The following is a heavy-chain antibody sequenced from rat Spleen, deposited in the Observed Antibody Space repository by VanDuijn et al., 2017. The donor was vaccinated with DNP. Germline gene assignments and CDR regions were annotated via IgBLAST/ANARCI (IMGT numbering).Heavy chain of an antibody. CDR3: TRRGHTTGLNWFVY. CDR1: GFTFSDYN. Sequence: EVQLVESGGGLVQPGGSLKLSCAASGFTFSDYNMAWVRQAPKKGLEWVATILFDGSYPSYGDSVKGRFTISRDNAKSTLYLQMDSLRSEDTATYYCTRRGHTTGLNWFVYWGQGTLVTVSS. CDR2: ILFDGSYP. V-gene: IGHV5-7*01. D-gene: IGHD1-9*01. J-gene: IGHJ3*01.